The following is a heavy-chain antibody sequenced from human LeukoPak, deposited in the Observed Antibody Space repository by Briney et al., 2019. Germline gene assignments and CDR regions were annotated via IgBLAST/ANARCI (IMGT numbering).Heavy chain of an antibody. CDR3: AELGITMIGGV. J-gene: IGHJ6*04. CDR2: ISSSGSTI. V-gene: IGHV3-48*03. Sequence: GGPLRLSCAASGFTFSNYWMNWVRQAPGKGLEWVSYISSSGSTIYYADSVKGRFTISRDNAKNSLYLQMNSLRAEDTAVYYCAELGITMIGGVWGKGTTVTISS. CDR1: GFTFSNYW. D-gene: IGHD3-10*02.